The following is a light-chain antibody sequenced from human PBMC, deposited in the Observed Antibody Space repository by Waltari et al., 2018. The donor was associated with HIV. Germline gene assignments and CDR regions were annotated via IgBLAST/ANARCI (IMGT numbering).Light chain of an antibody. V-gene: IGLV1-47*01. Sequence: QSVLTQPPSASGTPGQRVTISCSGSRSNIGSNYVYWYQQLPGTAPKLLIYRNNERPSGVPDRFSGSKSGTSASLAISGLQSEDEANYYCAAWDDSLNGPLFGGGTKLTVL. CDR3: AAWDDSLNGPL. CDR1: RSNIGSNY. J-gene: IGLJ3*02. CDR2: RNN.